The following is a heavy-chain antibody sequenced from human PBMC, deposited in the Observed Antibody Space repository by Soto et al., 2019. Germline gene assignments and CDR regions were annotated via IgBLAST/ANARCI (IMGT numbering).Heavy chain of an antibody. CDR2: VIPMFGKA. J-gene: IGHJ4*02. Sequence: QVHLVQSGAEMQKPGSSVKVSCTASGGSFTDSFTRYAVTWVRQAPGQGLEWMGGVIPMFGKANYAQKFQGRVTITADEPARTVYMELSGLRSDDTAVYYCARVVGATLGYYSYIWGPGTPVNVSS. CDR1: GGSFTDSFTRYA. V-gene: IGHV1-69*01. CDR3: ARVVGATLGYYSYI. D-gene: IGHD1-26*01.